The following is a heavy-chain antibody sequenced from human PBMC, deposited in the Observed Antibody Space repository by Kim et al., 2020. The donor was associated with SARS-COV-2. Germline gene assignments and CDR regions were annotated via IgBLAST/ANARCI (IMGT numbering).Heavy chain of an antibody. D-gene: IGHD3-9*01. J-gene: IGHJ4*02. CDR3: AKEPPAVYYDILTGYYKGDY. V-gene: IGHV3-23*01. CDR1: GFTFSSYA. CDR2: ISGSGGST. Sequence: GGSLRLSCAASGFTFSSYAMSWVRQAPGKGLEWVSAISGSGGSTYYADSVKGRFTISRDNSKNTLYLQMNSLRAEDTAVYYCAKEPPAVYYDILTGYYKGDYWGQGTLVTVSS.